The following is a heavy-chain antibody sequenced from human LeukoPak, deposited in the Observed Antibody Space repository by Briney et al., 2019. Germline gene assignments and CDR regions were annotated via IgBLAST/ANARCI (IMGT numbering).Heavy chain of an antibody. Sequence: GGSLRLSCTASGFTFSSYAMSWVRQPPGKGLEWVSAISGSGGSTYYADSVKGRFTISRDNSKNTLYLQMNSLRAEDTAVYYCAKVGSLGSGGYMDVWGKGTTVTVSS. D-gene: IGHD3-10*02. V-gene: IGHV3-23*01. J-gene: IGHJ6*03. CDR3: AKVGSLGSGGYMDV. CDR2: ISGSGGST. CDR1: GFTFSSYA.